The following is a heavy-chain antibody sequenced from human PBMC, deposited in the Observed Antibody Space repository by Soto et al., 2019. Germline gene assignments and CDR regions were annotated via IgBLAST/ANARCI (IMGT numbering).Heavy chain of an antibody. D-gene: IGHD6-13*01. CDR2: IIGSGFDT. CDR1: GFGLIDFA. Sequence: EVDLLESGGGLVQPGGSLRLSCVASGFGLIDFAMSWVRQAPGKGLQWVSAIIGSGFDTYYADSVKGRFTISRDTSKNTLYLQMNSLRAEDTALYYCAKSFSSNWYDYFNSWGQGSLVTVSS. J-gene: IGHJ4*02. CDR3: AKSFSSNWYDYFNS. V-gene: IGHV3-23*01.